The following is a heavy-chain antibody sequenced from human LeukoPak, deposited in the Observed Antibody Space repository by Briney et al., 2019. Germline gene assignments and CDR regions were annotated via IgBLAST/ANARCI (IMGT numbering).Heavy chain of an antibody. CDR1: GYTFRSSW. CDR3: ARELLHPTIYCSSTSCYAGFDY. V-gene: IGHV3-74*01. CDR2: IYSDGSST. Sequence: PGGSLRLSCADSGYTFRSSWIHCVRQAPGEGLVWVSRIYSDGSSTSYADSVKGRFTISRDNAKNTLYLQMNSLRAEDTAVYYCARELLHPTIYCSSTSCYAGFDYWGQGTLVTVSS. J-gene: IGHJ4*02. D-gene: IGHD2-2*01.